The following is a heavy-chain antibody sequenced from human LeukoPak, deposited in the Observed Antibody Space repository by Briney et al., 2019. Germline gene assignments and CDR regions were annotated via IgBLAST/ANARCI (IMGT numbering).Heavy chain of an antibody. Sequence: GESLRLSCVASGFTFRDYAMSWVRQAPGKGLEWVSAIGGSGEKTYYPDSVRGRSTISRDNYKNTLYLQMNSLRVEDTAVYYCAKDSYSGSGYFSYGPFDYWGQGTLVPVSS. CDR2: IGGSGEKT. CDR1: GFTFRDYA. D-gene: IGHD3-10*01. CDR3: AKDSYSGSGYFSYGPFDY. J-gene: IGHJ4*02. V-gene: IGHV3-23*01.